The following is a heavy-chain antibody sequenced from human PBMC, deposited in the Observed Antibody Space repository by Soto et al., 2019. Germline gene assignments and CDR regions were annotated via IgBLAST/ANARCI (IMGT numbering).Heavy chain of an antibody. CDR3: ASQTSGYYYYGMDV. CDR2: ISSSSTYI. Sequence: EVQLVEAGGGLVKPGGSLRLSCAASGFTSSSYSMDWDRQAPGKGLEWVSSISSSSTYIHYADSVKGRFTISRDNAQNSLYLQMNSLSAEDTAVYYCASQTSGYYYYGMDVWGQGTTVTVSS. V-gene: IGHV3-21*01. CDR1: GFTSSSYS. J-gene: IGHJ6*02.